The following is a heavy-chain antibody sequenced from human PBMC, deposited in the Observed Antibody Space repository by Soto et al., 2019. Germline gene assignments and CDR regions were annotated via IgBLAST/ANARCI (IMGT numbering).Heavy chain of an antibody. CDR1: GFTFDDYA. CDR2: ISWNSGSI. V-gene: IGHV3-9*01. CDR3: AKDGFGELFTYYYIDV. J-gene: IGHJ6*03. Sequence: EVQLVESGGGLVQPGRSLRLSCAASGFTFDDYALHWVRQAPGKGLEWVSGISWNSGSIGYADSVKGRFTISRDNAKNSLYLQMNSLRAEDTAFYYCAKDGFGELFTYYYIDVWGKGTTVTVSS. D-gene: IGHD3-10*01.